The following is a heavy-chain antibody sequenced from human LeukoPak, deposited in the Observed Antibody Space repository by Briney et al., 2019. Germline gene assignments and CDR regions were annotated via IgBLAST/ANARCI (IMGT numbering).Heavy chain of an antibody. J-gene: IGHJ5*02. CDR2: LYPGDSDT. Sequence: GESLKISCKGSGYSFTSYWIGWVRQMPGKGLEWMGILYPGDSDTRYSPSFQGQVTISADKSISTAYLQWSSLKASDTAMYYCARLRLNGDYDQGNWFDPWGQGTLVTVSS. V-gene: IGHV5-51*01. CDR3: ARLRLNGDYDQGNWFDP. D-gene: IGHD4-17*01. CDR1: GYSFTSYW.